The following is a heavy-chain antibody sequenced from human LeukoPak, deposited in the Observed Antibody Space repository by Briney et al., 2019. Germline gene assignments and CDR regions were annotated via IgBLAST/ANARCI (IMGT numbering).Heavy chain of an antibody. D-gene: IGHD3-3*01. CDR1: GFTFDDYG. CDR3: ARDGSNYDFWSGYSSFDY. J-gene: IGHJ4*02. CDR2: INWNGGST. V-gene: IGHV3-20*04. Sequence: PGGSPRLSCAASGFTFDDYGMGWVRQAPGKGLEWVSGINWNGGSTGYADSVKGRSTISRDNAKNSLYLQMNSLRAEDTAVYYCARDGSNYDFWSGYSSFDYWGQGTLVTVSS.